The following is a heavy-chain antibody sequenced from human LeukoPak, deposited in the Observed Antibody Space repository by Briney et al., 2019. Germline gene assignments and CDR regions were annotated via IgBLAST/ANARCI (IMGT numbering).Heavy chain of an antibody. CDR3: ARFIAAPYYFDY. CDR1: GFTFSSHW. J-gene: IGHJ4*02. V-gene: IGHV3-74*01. CDR2: INSYGNST. Sequence: GGSLRLSCAVSGFTFSSHWMHWVRQAPGKGLVWVSRINSYGNSTTYADSVKGRLTISRDNAKNTLYLQMNSLRAEDTAVYYCARFIAAPYYFDYWGRGTLVTVSS. D-gene: IGHD6-13*01.